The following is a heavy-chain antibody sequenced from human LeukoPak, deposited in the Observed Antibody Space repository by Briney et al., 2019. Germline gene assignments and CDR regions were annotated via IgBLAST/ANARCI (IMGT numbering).Heavy chain of an antibody. D-gene: IGHD5-12*01. CDR2: FDPEDGET. Sequence: ASVKVSCKVSGYTLTELSMHWVRQAPGKGLEWMGGFDPEDGETIYAQKFQGRVTMTEDTSTDTAYMELSSLRSEDTAVYYCATVLVATMGAGAFDIWGQGTMVTVSS. CDR1: GYTLTELS. CDR3: ATVLVATMGAGAFDI. J-gene: IGHJ3*02. V-gene: IGHV1-24*01.